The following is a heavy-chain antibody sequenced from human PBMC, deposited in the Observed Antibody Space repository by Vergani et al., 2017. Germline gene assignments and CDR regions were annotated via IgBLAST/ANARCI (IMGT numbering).Heavy chain of an antibody. V-gene: IGHV4-34*01. CDR3: ARVADFVYFQH. D-gene: IGHD2/OR15-2a*01. CDR2: INHSGST. J-gene: IGHJ1*01. Sequence: QVQLQQWGAGLVKPSETLSLTCAVYGGSFSGYYWSWIRQPPGKGLEWIGEINHSGSTNYNPSLKSRVTISVDTSKNQFSLKLSSVTAADTAVYYCARVADFVYFQHWGQGTLVTVSS. CDR1: GGSFSGYY.